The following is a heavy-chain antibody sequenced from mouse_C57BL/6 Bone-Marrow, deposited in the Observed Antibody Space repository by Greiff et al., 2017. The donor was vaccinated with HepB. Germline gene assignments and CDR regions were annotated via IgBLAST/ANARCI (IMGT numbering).Heavy chain of an antibody. J-gene: IGHJ3*01. Sequence: DVMLVESGGGLVQPGGSLKLSCAASGFTFSDYYMYWVRQTPEKRLEWVAYISNGGGSTYYPDTVKGRFTISRDNAKNTLYLQMSRLKSEDTAMYYCARQPPWFAYWGQGTLVTVSA. CDR3: ARQPPWFAY. V-gene: IGHV5-12*01. CDR1: GFTFSDYY. CDR2: ISNGGGST.